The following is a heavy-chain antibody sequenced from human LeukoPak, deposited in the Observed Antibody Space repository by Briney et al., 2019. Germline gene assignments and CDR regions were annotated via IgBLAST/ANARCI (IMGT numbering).Heavy chain of an antibody. CDR3: ARVDSSGWYVLDY. D-gene: IGHD6-19*01. Sequence: PSETLSLTCTVSNGAISSGGHYWSWIRQHPGKGLEWIGYIYYSGSAYYNPSLKSRLTISVDTSKNQFSLSLSSVTAADTAIYYCARVDSSGWYVLDYWGQGSLVTVSS. V-gene: IGHV4-31*03. CDR1: NGAISSGGHY. CDR2: IYYSGSA. J-gene: IGHJ4*02.